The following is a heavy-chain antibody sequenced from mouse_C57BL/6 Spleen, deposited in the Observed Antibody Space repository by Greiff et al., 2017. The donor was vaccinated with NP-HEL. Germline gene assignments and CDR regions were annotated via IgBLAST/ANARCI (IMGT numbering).Heavy chain of an antibody. CDR2: IDPSDSET. CDR3: ARWYYGRYFDV. D-gene: IGHD1-2*01. J-gene: IGHJ1*03. V-gene: IGHV1-52*01. CDR1: GYTFTSYW. Sequence: QVQLQQPGAELVRPGSSVKLSCKASGYTFTSYWMHWVKQRPIQGLEWIGNIDPSDSETHYNQKFKDKATLTVDKSSSTAYMQLSSLTSEDSAVYCCARWYYGRYFDVWGTGTTVTVSS.